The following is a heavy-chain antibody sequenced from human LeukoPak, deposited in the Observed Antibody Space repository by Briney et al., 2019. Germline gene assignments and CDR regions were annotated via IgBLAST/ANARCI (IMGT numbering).Heavy chain of an antibody. D-gene: IGHD2-2*02. Sequence: GGSLRLSCAASGFTFSSYAMHWVRQAPGKGLEWVAVISYDGSNKYYADSVKGRFTISRDNSKNTLYLQMSSLRAEDTAVYYCARTTEPYCSSTSCYNFDYWGQGTLVTVSS. CDR1: GFTFSSYA. J-gene: IGHJ4*02. V-gene: IGHV3-30-3*01. CDR2: ISYDGSNK. CDR3: ARTTEPYCSSTSCYNFDY.